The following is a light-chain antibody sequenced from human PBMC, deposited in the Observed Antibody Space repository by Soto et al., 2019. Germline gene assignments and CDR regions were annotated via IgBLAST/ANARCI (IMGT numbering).Light chain of an antibody. CDR1: QSIISY. CDR3: QQSYSTPSIT. CDR2: AAS. V-gene: IGKV1-39*01. J-gene: IGKJ5*01. Sequence: DIQMTQSPSSLSASVRDRVTITCRASQSIISYLNWYQQKPVKAPKLLIYAASSLQSGVPSRFSGSGSGTDFTLTISSLQPEDFATYYCQQSYSTPSITFGQGTRLEIK.